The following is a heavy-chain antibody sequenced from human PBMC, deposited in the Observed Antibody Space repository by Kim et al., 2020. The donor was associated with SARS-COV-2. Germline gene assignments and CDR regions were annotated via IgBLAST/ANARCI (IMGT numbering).Heavy chain of an antibody. V-gene: IGHV4-31*03. CDR1: GGSISSDNYF. Sequence: SETLSLTCTVSGGSISSDNYFWSWIRQHPGKGLEWIGYIYYRGSTYYKSSLKSRVTISIDTSKSQFSLKLRSVTAADTAVYYCARVSRGLGSYSFDYWGQGALVTVSS. CDR2: IYYRGST. J-gene: IGHJ4*02. D-gene: IGHD3-16*01. CDR3: ARVSRGLGSYSFDY.